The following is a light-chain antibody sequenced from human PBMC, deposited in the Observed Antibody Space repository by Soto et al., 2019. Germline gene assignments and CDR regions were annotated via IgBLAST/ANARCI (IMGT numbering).Light chain of an antibody. CDR1: QGIRND. Sequence: DIQMTQSPSSLSASVGDRVTITCRASQGIRNDLLGWYQQKPGKAPKCLIYVVSSLQSGVPSRFSGSGSGTEFTLTISSLQPEDFATYYCLQHDTDPLTFGQGTKVEIK. J-gene: IGKJ1*01. CDR2: VVS. V-gene: IGKV1-17*01. CDR3: LQHDTDPLT.